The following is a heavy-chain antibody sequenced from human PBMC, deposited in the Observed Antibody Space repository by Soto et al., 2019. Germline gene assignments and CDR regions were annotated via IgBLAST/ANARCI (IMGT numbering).Heavy chain of an antibody. Sequence: SVKVSCKASGGTFSSYSISRLRQAPGPGLEWMGRIIPILGIANYAQKFQGRVTITADKSTSTAYMELSSLRSEDTAVYYCASLCGGDCYSSLFDLWGQGTLVTVS. CDR2: IIPILGIA. D-gene: IGHD2-21*02. V-gene: IGHV1-69*02. CDR3: ASLCGGDCYSSLFDL. J-gene: IGHJ5*02. CDR1: GGTFSSYS.